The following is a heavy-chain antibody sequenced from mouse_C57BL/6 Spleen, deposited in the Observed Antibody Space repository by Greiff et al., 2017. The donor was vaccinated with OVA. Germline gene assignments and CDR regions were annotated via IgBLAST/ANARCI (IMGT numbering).Heavy chain of an antibody. Sequence: VQLQQSGAELVKPGASVKLSCKASGYTFTSYWMHWVKQRPGRGLEWIGRIDPNRGGPKYNATFKSKATMTVDKPSSTAYMQLSSLTSEYSAVYYCARSGDSNYWYFDFWGTGTTVTVSS. D-gene: IGHD2-5*01. J-gene: IGHJ1*03. CDR3: ARSGDSNYWYFDF. CDR1: GYTFTSYW. V-gene: IGHV1-72*01. CDR2: IDPNRGGP.